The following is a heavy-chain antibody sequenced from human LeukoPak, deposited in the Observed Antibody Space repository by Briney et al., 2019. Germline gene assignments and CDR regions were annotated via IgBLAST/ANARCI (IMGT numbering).Heavy chain of an antibody. CDR1: GGSISSGGYY. V-gene: IGHV4-39*07. CDR3: ARDRPGGVRDGYNLGTDAFDI. D-gene: IGHD5-24*01. CDR2: IYYSGST. J-gene: IGHJ3*02. Sequence: SETLSLTCAVSGGSISSGGYYWGWIRQPPGKGLEWIGSIYYSGSTYYNPSLKSRVTISVDTSKNQFSLKLSSVTAADTAVYYCARDRPGGVRDGYNLGTDAFDIWGQGTMVTVSS.